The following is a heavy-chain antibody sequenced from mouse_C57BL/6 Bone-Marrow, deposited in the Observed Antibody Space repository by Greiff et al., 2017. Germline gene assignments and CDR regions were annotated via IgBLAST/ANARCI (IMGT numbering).Heavy chain of an antibody. J-gene: IGHJ3*01. CDR2: IYPGNSDT. Sequence: EVQLQQSGTVLARPGASVKMSCKTSGYTFTSYWMHWVKQRPGQGLEWIGAIYPGNSDTSYNQKFKGKAKLTAVTSASTAYMELISLTNEDSAVYYCTRDWDGAYWGQGTLVTVSA. CDR1: GYTFTSYW. V-gene: IGHV1-5*01. CDR3: TRDWDGAY. D-gene: IGHD4-1*01.